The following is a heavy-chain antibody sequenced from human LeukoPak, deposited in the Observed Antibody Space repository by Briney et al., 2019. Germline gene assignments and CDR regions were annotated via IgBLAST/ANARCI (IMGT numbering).Heavy chain of an antibody. CDR1: GSTFSRYA. J-gene: IGHJ3*02. D-gene: IGHD3-9*01. CDR2: ISSSGGST. V-gene: IGHV3-64D*06. CDR3: VKSAGFDWLSPLDAFDI. Sequence: GRSLRLSCSASGSTFSRYAMQWVSQAPGKGLEYVSAISSSGGSTYYADSVKGRFTISRDNSKDTLYLQMSSLRAEDTTVYYCVKSAGFDWLSPLDAFDIWGQGTMVTVSS.